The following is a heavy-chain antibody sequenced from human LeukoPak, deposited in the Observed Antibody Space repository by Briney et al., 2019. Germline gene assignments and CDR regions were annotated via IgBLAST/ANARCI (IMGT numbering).Heavy chain of an antibody. CDR2: IYTSGST. CDR3: ARDKQQWLVDDDAFDI. CDR1: GGSISSYY. D-gene: IGHD6-19*01. V-gene: IGHV4-4*07. Sequence: SETLSLTCTVAGGSISSYYWSWIRQPAGKGLEWIGRIYTSGSTNYNPSLKSRVTMSVDTPKNQCSLKLSSVTAADTAVYYCARDKQQWLVDDDAFDIWGQGTMVTVSS. J-gene: IGHJ3*02.